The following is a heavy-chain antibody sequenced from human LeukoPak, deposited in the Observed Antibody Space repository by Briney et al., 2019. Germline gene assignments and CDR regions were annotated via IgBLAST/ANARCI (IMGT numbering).Heavy chain of an antibody. Sequence: AGGSLRLSCAASGFTFSSYAMSWVRQAPGKGLEWVSAISGSGGSTYYADSVKGRFTISRDNSKNTLYLQMNSLRAEDAAVYYCAKDRVPTFVDASDIWGQGTMVTVSS. CDR2: ISGSGGST. D-gene: IGHD3-10*01. CDR1: GFTFSSYA. J-gene: IGHJ3*02. CDR3: AKDRVPTFVDASDI. V-gene: IGHV3-23*01.